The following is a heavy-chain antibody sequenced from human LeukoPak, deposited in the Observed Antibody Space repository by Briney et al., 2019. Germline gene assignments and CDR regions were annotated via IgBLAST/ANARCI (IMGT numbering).Heavy chain of an antibody. Sequence: GASVKVSCKASGYTFTSYGISWVRQAPGQGLEWMGWISAYNGNTNYAQKLQGRVTISADESTTTAYMELTSLRSDDTAVYYCAREDWNPPYFYYGMGVWGQGTMVTVSS. J-gene: IGHJ6*02. CDR1: GYTFTSYG. CDR2: ISAYNGNT. D-gene: IGHD1-1*01. CDR3: AREDWNPPYFYYGMGV. V-gene: IGHV1-18*01.